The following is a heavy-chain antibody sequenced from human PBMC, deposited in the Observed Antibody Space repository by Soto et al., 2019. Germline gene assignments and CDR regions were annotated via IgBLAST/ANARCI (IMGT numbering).Heavy chain of an antibody. V-gene: IGHV1-8*01. CDR3: ARERSYGLDN. J-gene: IGHJ4*02. Sequence: QVQLVQSGAEVKKPGASVKVSCKASGYTFTSYDINWVRQATGQGLEWMGWMNANSGNTVYAQKFEGRVPMTRNTSISTAYMELSTLRSEDTAVYYSARERSYGLDNWGQGTLVTISS. CDR1: GYTFTSYD. D-gene: IGHD5-18*01. CDR2: MNANSGNT.